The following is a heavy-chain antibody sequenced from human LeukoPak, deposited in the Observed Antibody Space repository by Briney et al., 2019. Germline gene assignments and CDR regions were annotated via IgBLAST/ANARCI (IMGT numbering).Heavy chain of an antibody. J-gene: IGHJ4*02. D-gene: IGHD3-10*01. CDR2: ISSSSSHI. Sequence: PGGSLRLSCAASGFTFSSYSMNWVRQAPGKGLEWVSSISSSSSHIYYADSVKGRFTISRDNAKNSLYLQMNSLRAEDTAVYYCAREVPSGYWGQGTLVTVSS. V-gene: IGHV3-21*01. CDR3: AREVPSGY. CDR1: GFTFSSYS.